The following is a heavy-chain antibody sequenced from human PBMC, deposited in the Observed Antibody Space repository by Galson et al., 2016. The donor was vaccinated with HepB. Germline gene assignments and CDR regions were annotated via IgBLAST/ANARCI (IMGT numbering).Heavy chain of an antibody. J-gene: IGHJ6*02. CDR2: ISFDGSTK. CDR3: ARDLRPRWELDYYNYGMDV. Sequence: LRLSCAASGFRFSSYGMHWVRQAPGKGLEWVAVISFDGSTKNYIDSVKGRFTVSRDNLENTLYLQMNSLRTDDTAEYYCARDLRPRWELDYYNYGMDVWGQGNPGHRLL. D-gene: IGHD5-24*01. CDR1: GFRFSSYG. V-gene: IGHV3-30*03.